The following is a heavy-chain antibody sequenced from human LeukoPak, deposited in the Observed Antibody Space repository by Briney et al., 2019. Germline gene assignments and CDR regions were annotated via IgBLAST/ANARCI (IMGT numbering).Heavy chain of an antibody. Sequence: PSQTLSLTCTVSGGSISSGDYYWSWIRQPPGKGLEWSGYIYYSGRTYYNPSLKTRVTISVDTSKNQFSLKLSSVTAADTAVYYCARDSYDYVWGSYHWFDPWGQGTLVTVSS. J-gene: IGHJ5*02. CDR2: IYYSGRT. CDR3: ARDSYDYVWGSYHWFDP. V-gene: IGHV4-30-4*01. D-gene: IGHD3-16*02. CDR1: GGSISSGDYY.